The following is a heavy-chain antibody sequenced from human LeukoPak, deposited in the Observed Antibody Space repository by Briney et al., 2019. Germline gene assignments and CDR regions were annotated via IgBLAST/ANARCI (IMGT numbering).Heavy chain of an antibody. CDR3: ARGPNHYYYMDF. CDR1: GYSFTGYY. CDR2: INPDGGVT. V-gene: IGHV1-2*02. Sequence: ASMKVSCKASGYSFTGYYIHWVRQAPGQGLEWMGWINPDGGVTKSAQKFQGRVTMTRDKSINTVYMELSGLTSDDTALYYCARGPNHYYYMDFWCTGTTVSVSS. D-gene: IGHD2-8*01. J-gene: IGHJ6*03.